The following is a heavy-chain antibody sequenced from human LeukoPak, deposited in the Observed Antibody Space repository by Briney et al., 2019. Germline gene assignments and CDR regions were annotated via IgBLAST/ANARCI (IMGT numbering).Heavy chain of an antibody. CDR3: AKYGSGSYYNVLFDY. V-gene: IGHV3-23*01. J-gene: IGHJ4*02. CDR2: ISGSGGST. CDR1: GFTFSSYA. D-gene: IGHD3-10*01. Sequence: PGGYLRLSCAASGFTFSSYAMSWVRQAPGKGLEWVSAISGSGGSTYYADTVKGRFTISRDNSKNTLYLQMNSLRAEDTAVYYCAKYGSGSYYNVLFDYWGQGTLVTVSS.